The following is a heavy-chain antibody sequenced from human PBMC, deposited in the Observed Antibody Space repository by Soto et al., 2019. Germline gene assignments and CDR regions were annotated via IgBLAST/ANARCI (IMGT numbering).Heavy chain of an antibody. D-gene: IGHD6-13*01. CDR3: ASSRAGYSSSLYWSDS. CDR1: GGTFSSYA. CDR2: IIPSFGTA. Sequence: QVQLVQSGAEVKKPGSSVKVSCKASGGTFSSYAISWVRQAPGQGLEWMGGIIPSFGTANYAQKFQGRVTITADESTSTAYMEMSSLSSEDTAVDYCASSRAGYSSSLYWSDSWGQGTLVTVSS. V-gene: IGHV1-69*12. J-gene: IGHJ5*01.